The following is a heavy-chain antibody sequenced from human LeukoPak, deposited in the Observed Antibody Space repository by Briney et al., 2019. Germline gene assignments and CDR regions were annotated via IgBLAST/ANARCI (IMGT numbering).Heavy chain of an antibody. CDR3: ARISSSWYPDY. D-gene: IGHD6-13*01. V-gene: IGHV4-34*01. CDR1: GGSFSGYY. J-gene: IGHJ4*02. Sequence: TSETLSLTCAVHGGSFSGYYWSWIRQPPGKGLEWIGEINHSGSTNYNPSLKSRVTMSVDTSKNQFSLKLSSVTAADTAVYYCARISSSWYPDYWGQGALVTVSS. CDR2: INHSGST.